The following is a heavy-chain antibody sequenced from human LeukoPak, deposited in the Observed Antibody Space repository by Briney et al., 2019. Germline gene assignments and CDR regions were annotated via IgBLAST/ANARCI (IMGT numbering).Heavy chain of an antibody. CDR1: GFTFSDYY. CDR3: ARVRTMIVVVMGDY. D-gene: IGHD3-22*01. Sequence: GGSLRLSCAASGFTFSDYYMSWIRQAPGKGLEWVANIKQDGSEKYYVDSVKGRFTISRDNAKNSLYLQMNSLRAEDTAVYYCARVRTMIVVVMGDYWGQGTLVTVSS. V-gene: IGHV3-7*01. CDR2: IKQDGSEK. J-gene: IGHJ4*02.